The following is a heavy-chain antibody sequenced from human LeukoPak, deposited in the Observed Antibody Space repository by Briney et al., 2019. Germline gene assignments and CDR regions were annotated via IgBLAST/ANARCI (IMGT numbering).Heavy chain of an antibody. D-gene: IGHD4-17*01. Sequence: GEALRISCKGSGYSLNNYWINWVRQMSGKGLEWVGRIDPIDSCSNYSPSFQGHVTISADKSISTAYLQWSSLKASDTAMYYCARHRGGTVTSDYWGQGTLVTVSS. CDR3: ARHRGGTVTSDY. J-gene: IGHJ4*02. V-gene: IGHV5-10-1*01. CDR2: IDPIDSCS. CDR1: GYSLNNYW.